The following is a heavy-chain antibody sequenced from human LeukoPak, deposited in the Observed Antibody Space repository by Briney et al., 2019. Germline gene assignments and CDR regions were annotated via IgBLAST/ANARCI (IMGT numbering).Heavy chain of an antibody. CDR1: GGSISGGGFY. CDR3: ARGTGVYGDYYFDS. D-gene: IGHD4-17*01. Sequence: PSETLSLTCTVSGGSISGGGFYWSWIRQHPGEGLEWNGYIFYSGSTYYNPSLKSRVTISVDTSKNQFSLKLSSVTAADTAVYYCARGTGVYGDYYFDSWGQGTLVTVSS. CDR2: IFYSGST. J-gene: IGHJ4*02. V-gene: IGHV4-31*03.